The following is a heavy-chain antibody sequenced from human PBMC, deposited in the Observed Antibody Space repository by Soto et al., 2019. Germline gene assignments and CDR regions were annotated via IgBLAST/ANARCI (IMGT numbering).Heavy chain of an antibody. CDR1: GYPLVDCP. D-gene: IGHD2-15*01. Sequence: SVKLSCKASGYPLVDCPIHCGLKAHGQGLEWVGWINIGNGNTESSQKVQGRVTITTDTSASTAYMELRSLTSEDTAVYYCVREPLCGGKCYDTYFEPWGQGTLVTVSS. CDR2: INIGNGNT. CDR3: VREPLCGGKCYDTYFEP. V-gene: IGHV1-3*04. J-gene: IGHJ5*02.